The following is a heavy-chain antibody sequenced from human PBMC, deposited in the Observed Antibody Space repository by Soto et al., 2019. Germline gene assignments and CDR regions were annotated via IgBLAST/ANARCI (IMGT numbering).Heavy chain of an antibody. D-gene: IGHD2-21*02. J-gene: IGHJ6*02. CDR2: ISSSGSYT. Sequence: QVQLVESGGGLVKPGGSLRLSCAASGFTFSDYYMTWIRQAPGKGLEWVSYISSSGSYTNYADSVKGRFTISRDNAKKSLYLQMNSLRAEDTAVYYCARSDCGGNCYSGPYYYYGMDVWGQGTTVTVSS. V-gene: IGHV3-11*06. CDR3: ARSDCGGNCYSGPYYYYGMDV. CDR1: GFTFSDYY.